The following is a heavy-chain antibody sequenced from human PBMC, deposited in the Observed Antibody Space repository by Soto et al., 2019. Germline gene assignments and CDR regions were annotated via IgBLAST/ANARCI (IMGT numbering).Heavy chain of an antibody. V-gene: IGHV6-1*01. Sequence: PSQTLSLTCAISGDSVSSNSAAWNWIRQSPSRGLEWLGRTYYRSKWYNDYAVSVKSRITTNPDTSKNQFSLQLNSVTPEDTAVYYCARETPKYSSGRYNWFDFWGQGTLVTVSS. CDR1: GDSVSSNSAA. CDR3: ARETPKYSSGRYNWFDF. CDR2: TYYRSKWYN. D-gene: IGHD6-19*01. J-gene: IGHJ5*01.